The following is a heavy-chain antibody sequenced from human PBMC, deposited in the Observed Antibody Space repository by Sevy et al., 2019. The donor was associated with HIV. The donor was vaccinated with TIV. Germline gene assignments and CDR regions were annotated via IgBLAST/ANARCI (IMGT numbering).Heavy chain of an antibody. J-gene: IGHJ4*02. Sequence: GGSLRLSCAASGFTFSNAWMSWVRQAPGKGLEWVGHIKSKTDGGTTDYAEPVKGRFTISRDDSKNTLYLQMNSLKTDDTAVDYCTTDPPLIVDREATFDYWGQGTLVTVSS. CDR2: IKSKTDGGTT. CDR1: GFTFSNAW. CDR3: TTDPPLIVDREATFDY. D-gene: IGHD3-22*01. V-gene: IGHV3-15*01.